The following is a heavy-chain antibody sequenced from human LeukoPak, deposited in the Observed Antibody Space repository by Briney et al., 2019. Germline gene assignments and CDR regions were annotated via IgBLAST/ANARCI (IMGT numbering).Heavy chain of an antibody. Sequence: SETLSLTCSVSGDSISIGDYRWSWIRQSPGKGLEWIGYIYYIGTAYYNPSLRSRVALSADTSKNQFSLKLNSVTVADSAVYFCARARYDSSGYRFDYWGQGTLVTVSS. CDR1: GDSISIGDYR. CDR2: IYYIGTA. V-gene: IGHV4-30-4*01. J-gene: IGHJ4*02. D-gene: IGHD3-22*01. CDR3: ARARYDSSGYRFDY.